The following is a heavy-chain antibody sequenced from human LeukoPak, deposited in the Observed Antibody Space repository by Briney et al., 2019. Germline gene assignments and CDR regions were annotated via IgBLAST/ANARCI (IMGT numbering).Heavy chain of an antibody. Sequence: SETLSLTCTVSGGSISSYYWSWIRQPAGKGLEWIGRMEISGSTNYNPSLRGRVTLSLDTSKNQFSLKLSSVTAADTAVYYCARYSGVGYGMFYFDYWSQGTLVTVSS. CDR1: GGSISSYY. J-gene: IGHJ4*02. CDR3: ARYSGVGYGMFYFDY. V-gene: IGHV4-4*07. D-gene: IGHD5-24*01. CDR2: MEISGST.